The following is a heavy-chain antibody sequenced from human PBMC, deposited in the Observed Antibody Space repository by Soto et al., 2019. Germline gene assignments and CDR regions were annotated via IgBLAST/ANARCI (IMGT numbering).Heavy chain of an antibody. CDR2: ISAYNGNT. D-gene: IGHD3-22*01. CDR1: GYTFTSYG. J-gene: IGHJ5*02. Sequence: GASVKVSCKASGYTFTSYGISWVRQAPGQGLEWMGWISAYNGNTNYAQKLQGRVTMTTDTSTSTAYMELRSLRSDDTAVYYCARELGYYDSSGYRHNWFDPWGQGTLVTVSS. V-gene: IGHV1-18*01. CDR3: ARELGYYDSSGYRHNWFDP.